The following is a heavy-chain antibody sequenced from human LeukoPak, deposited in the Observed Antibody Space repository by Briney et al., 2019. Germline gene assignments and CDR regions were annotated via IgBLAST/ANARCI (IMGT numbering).Heavy chain of an antibody. D-gene: IGHD1-26*01. V-gene: IGHV3-66*01. Sequence: GGSLRLSCAASGFTVSSNYMSWVRQAPGKGLEWVSVIYSGGSTYYADSVKGRFTISRDNAKNSLYLQMNSLRAEDTAVYYCAKARRGSYLKNGFHYWGQGTLVTVSS. J-gene: IGHJ4*02. CDR1: GFTVSSNY. CDR2: IYSGGST. CDR3: AKARRGSYLKNGFHY.